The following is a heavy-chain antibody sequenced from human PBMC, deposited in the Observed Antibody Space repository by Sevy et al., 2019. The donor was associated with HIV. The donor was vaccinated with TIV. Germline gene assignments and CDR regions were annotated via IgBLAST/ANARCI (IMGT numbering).Heavy chain of an antibody. CDR1: GFTFSNYY. D-gene: IGHD6-19*01. CDR3: FVRISGSSEIDY. Sequence: GGSLRLSCAASGFTFSNYYMNRVRQGPGEGLVWVARLNGGGSDISYADSVRGRFTISRDNTKNTLYLQMSSLRGEDTAVYYCFVRISGSSEIDYWGQGTLVTVSS. J-gene: IGHJ4*02. CDR2: LNGGGSDI. V-gene: IGHV3-74*01.